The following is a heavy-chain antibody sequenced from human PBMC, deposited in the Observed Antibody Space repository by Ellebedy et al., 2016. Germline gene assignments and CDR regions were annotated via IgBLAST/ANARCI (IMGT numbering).Heavy chain of an antibody. CDR3: ARDYPSVFTGFGF. V-gene: IGHV1-46*01. Sequence: ASVKVSCKESGNTFTSYCVHWVRQAPGQGLQWMGVLKPSDGTTIYAQKFQGRVTMTEDTSTDTAYMELSSLRSEDTAVYYCARDYPSVFTGFGFWGQGTLVIVSS. J-gene: IGHJ5*01. CDR2: LKPSDGTT. CDR1: GNTFTSYC. D-gene: IGHD5/OR15-5a*01.